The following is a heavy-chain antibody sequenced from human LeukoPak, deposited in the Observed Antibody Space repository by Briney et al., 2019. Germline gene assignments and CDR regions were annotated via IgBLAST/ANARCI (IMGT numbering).Heavy chain of an antibody. CDR3: ARVPSGVVVVAATPNFDY. Sequence: ASVKVSCKASGYTFTSYGISWVRQAPGQGLEWMGWISAYNGNTNYAQKLQGRVTMTTDTSTSTAYMELRSLRSDDTAVYYCARVPSGVVVVAATPNFDYWGQGTLVTVSS. CDR1: GYTFTSYG. J-gene: IGHJ4*02. V-gene: IGHV1-18*01. CDR2: ISAYNGNT. D-gene: IGHD2-15*01.